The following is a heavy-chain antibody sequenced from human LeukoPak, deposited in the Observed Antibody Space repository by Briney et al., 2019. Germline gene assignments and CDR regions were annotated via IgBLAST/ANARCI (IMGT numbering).Heavy chain of an antibody. CDR2: INSDGINT. CDR3: ARDLGQYYDTSDNWFDP. J-gene: IGHJ5*02. D-gene: IGHD3-22*01. Sequence: GGSLRLSCAASGFTFSNYWMHWVRQAPGKGLVWVSRINSDGINTSYADSVKGRFTISRDNAKNTLNLQMNSLRAEDTAVYYCARDLGQYYDTSDNWFDPWGQGTLFTVSS. V-gene: IGHV3-74*01. CDR1: GFTFSNYW.